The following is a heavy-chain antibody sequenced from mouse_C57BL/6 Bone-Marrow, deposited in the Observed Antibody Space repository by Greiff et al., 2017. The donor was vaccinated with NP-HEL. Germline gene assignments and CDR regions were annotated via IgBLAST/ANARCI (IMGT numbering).Heavy chain of an antibody. Sequence: QVQLQQSGPELVKPGASVKISCKASGYAFSSSWMNWVKQRPGKGLEWIGRIYPGDGDTNYNGKFKGKATLTAAKSSSTAYMQLSSLTSEDSAVYFCARRGYYYGSSNAMDDWGQGTSVTVSS. D-gene: IGHD1-1*01. CDR2: IYPGDGDT. V-gene: IGHV1-82*01. CDR3: ARRGYYYGSSNAMDD. J-gene: IGHJ4*01. CDR1: GYAFSSSW.